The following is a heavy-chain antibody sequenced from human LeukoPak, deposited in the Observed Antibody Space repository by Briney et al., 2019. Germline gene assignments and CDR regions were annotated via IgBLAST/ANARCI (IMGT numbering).Heavy chain of an antibody. D-gene: IGHD7-27*01. CDR3: ARDYVWGSSESDY. J-gene: IGHJ4*02. CDR1: GLTFSNYW. CDR2: IKQDGSEK. V-gene: IGHV3-7*01. Sequence: GRSLRLSCAASGLTFSNYWMTWFRQTPGKGLEWVGNIKQDGSEKYYVDSVKGRFTISRDNAKNSLYLQMSSLRVEDTAIYYCARDYVWGSSESDYWGQGTLVTVSS.